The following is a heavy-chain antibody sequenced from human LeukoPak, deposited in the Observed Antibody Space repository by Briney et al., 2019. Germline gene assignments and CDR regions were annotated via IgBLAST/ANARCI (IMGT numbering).Heavy chain of an antibody. V-gene: IGHV4-59*02. J-gene: IGHJ5*02. Sequence: SETLSLTCTVSHGSVSGFYWNWIRQSPGKGLEWIGYIYYDGNTNYNPSLQSRVTISISTSKRQFSLKLDSVTAADTAVYYCARRTLVRGVVGNWFDPWGQGVPVTVSS. CDR2: IYYDGNT. CDR3: ARRTLVRGVVGNWFDP. D-gene: IGHD3-10*01. CDR1: HGSVSGFY.